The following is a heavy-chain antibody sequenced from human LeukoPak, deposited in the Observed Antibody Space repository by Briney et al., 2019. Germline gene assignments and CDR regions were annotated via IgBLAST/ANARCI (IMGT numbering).Heavy chain of an antibody. D-gene: IGHD4-17*01. J-gene: IGHJ4*02. V-gene: IGHV3-30-3*01. CDR3: ARSDYGDPTVMGY. Sequence: GGSLRLSCAASGFTFSSYAMHWVRQAPGKGLEWVAVISYDGSNKYYADSVKGRFTISRDNSKNTLYLQMNSLRAEDTAVYYCARSDYGDPTVMGYWGQGTLVTVSS. CDR1: GFTFSSYA. CDR2: ISYDGSNK.